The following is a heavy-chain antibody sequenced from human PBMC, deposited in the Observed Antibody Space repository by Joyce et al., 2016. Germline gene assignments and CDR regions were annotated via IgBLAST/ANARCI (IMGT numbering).Heavy chain of an antibody. V-gene: IGHV4-34*01. CDR3: ARGRFGFDP. J-gene: IGHJ5*02. Sequence: QVQLQQWGAGLLKPSETLSLTCAAYGGSFSNYYWSWIRQSPGKGLEWIGEINHSGSTNYNPSPRSRVTISVDPSKNQFSLRVNSVTAADTAIYYCARGRFGFDPWGQGTLVTVSS. CDR1: GGSFSNYY. CDR2: INHSGST.